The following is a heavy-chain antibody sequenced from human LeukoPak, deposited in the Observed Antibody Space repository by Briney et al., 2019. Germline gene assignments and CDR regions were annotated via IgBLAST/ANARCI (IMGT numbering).Heavy chain of an antibody. CDR3: AREANYYGSDWFDP. D-gene: IGHD3-10*01. J-gene: IGHJ5*02. Sequence: ASVKVSCKASGYTFTSYGISWVRQAPGQGLEWMGWISAYNGNTNYAQKLQGRVSMTTDTSTSTAYMELRSLRSDDTAVYYCAREANYYGSDWFDPWGQGTLVTVSS. CDR1: GYTFTSYG. V-gene: IGHV1-18*01. CDR2: ISAYNGNT.